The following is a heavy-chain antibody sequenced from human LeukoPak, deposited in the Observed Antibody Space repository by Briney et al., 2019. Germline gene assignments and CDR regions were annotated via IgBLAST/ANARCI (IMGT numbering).Heavy chain of an antibody. Sequence: GGSLRLSCAASGFTFSSYAMHWVRQAPGKGLEWVAVISYDGSNKYYADSVKGRFTISRDNSKNTLYLQMNSLRAEDTAVYYCASMNGDDSYSWGWGQGTLVTVSS. CDR1: GFTFSSYA. J-gene: IGHJ4*02. CDR2: ISYDGSNK. CDR3: ASMNGDDSYSWG. D-gene: IGHD3-22*01. V-gene: IGHV3-30-3*01.